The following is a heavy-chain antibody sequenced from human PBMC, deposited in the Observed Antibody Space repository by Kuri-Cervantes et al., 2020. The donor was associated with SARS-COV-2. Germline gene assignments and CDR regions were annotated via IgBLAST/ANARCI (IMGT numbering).Heavy chain of an antibody. V-gene: IGHV3-7*01. CDR2: IKKDGSEK. CDR1: GFSFSMYG. Sequence: GGAVRVSTAASGFSFSMYGMSWVRQAPGKGLEWVANIKKDGSEKYYVDSVKGRFTISRDNAKKSLYLQMNSLRAEDTAVYYCAREQWLELDAFDFWGQGTMVTVSS. D-gene: IGHD6-19*01. CDR3: AREQWLELDAFDF. J-gene: IGHJ3*01.